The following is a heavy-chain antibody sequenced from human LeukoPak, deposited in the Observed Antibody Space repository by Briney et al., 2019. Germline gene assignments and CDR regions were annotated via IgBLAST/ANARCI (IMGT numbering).Heavy chain of an antibody. D-gene: IGHD3-3*01. CDR2: IYYSGST. Sequence: KPSETLSLTCSVPGGSISTTSYYWGWIRQPPGKGLEWIGNIYYSGSTFYNPSFKSRVTMSVDTSKNQFSLKVNSMTAADTAVYFCARRTWGGPHYFDYWGQGTLVTVSS. CDR1: GGSISTTSYY. V-gene: IGHV4-39*01. CDR3: ARRTWGGPHYFDY. J-gene: IGHJ4*02.